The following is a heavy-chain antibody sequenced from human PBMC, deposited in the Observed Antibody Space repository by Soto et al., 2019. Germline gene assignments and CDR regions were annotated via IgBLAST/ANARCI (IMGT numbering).Heavy chain of an antibody. CDR1: GFSLSTSGVG. CDR2: IYWNDDK. CDR3: AHSGFNILTGYMTPFDY. D-gene: IGHD3-9*01. Sequence: QITLKESGPTLVKPTQTLTLTCTFSGFSLSTSGVGVGWIRQPPGKALEWLALIYWNDDKRYSPSRKSRLTNTKDTYKNQVVLTIPNMDPVDTATYYCAHSGFNILTGYMTPFDYWGQGTLVTVSS. V-gene: IGHV2-5*01. J-gene: IGHJ4*02.